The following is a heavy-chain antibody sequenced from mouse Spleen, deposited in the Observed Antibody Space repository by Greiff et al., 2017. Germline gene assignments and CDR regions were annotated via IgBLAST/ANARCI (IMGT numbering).Heavy chain of an antibody. Sequence: DVLLVESGGGLVKPGGSLTLSCAASGFTFSDYYMYWVRQTPEKRLEWVATISDGGSYTYYPDSVKGRFTISRDNAKNNLYLQMSSLKSEDTAMYYCARDYDYGGAWFAYWGQGTLVTVSA. CDR3: ARDYDYGGAWFAY. D-gene: IGHD2-4*01. CDR1: GFTFSDYY. CDR2: ISDGGSYT. J-gene: IGHJ3*01. V-gene: IGHV5-4*02.